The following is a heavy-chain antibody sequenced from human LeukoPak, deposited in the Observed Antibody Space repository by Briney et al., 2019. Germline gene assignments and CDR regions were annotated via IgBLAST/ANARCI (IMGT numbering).Heavy chain of an antibody. D-gene: IGHD6-13*01. Sequence: SETLSLTCAVYGGSFSGYYWSWIRQPPGKGLEWIGEINHSGSTNYNPSLKSRVTISVDTSKNQFSLKLSSVTAADTAVYYCARGWRSGNSYYYYYMDVWGKGTRSPSP. J-gene: IGHJ6*03. V-gene: IGHV4-34*01. CDR1: GGSFSGYY. CDR3: ARGWRSGNSYYYYYMDV. CDR2: INHSGST.